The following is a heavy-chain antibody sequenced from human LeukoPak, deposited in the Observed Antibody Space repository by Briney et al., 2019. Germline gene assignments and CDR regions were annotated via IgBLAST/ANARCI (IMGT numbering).Heavy chain of an antibody. CDR1: GFTFSCYS. V-gene: IGHV3-21*01. J-gene: IGHJ6*03. Sequence: GGSLRLSCAASGFTFSCYSMNWVRQAPGKGLEWVSSISSSSSYIYYADSVKGRFTISRDNAKNSLYLQMNSLRAEDTAVYYCARAAASPEYYYYYMDVWGKGTTVTVSS. CDR3: ARAAASPEYYYYYMDV. D-gene: IGHD2-2*01. CDR2: ISSSSSYI.